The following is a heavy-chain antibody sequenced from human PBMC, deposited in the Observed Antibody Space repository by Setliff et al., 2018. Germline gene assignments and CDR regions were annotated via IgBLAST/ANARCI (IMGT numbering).Heavy chain of an antibody. CDR2: ISGSGGST. Sequence: AASVKVSCKASGYTFTSYAMSWVRQAPGKGLEWVSAISGSGGSTYYADSVKGRFTISRDNSKNTLYLQMNSLRAEDTAVYYCAKERHGDYVLDYWGQGTLVTVSS. J-gene: IGHJ4*02. V-gene: IGHV3-23*01. D-gene: IGHD4-17*01. CDR1: GYTFTSYA. CDR3: AKERHGDYVLDY.